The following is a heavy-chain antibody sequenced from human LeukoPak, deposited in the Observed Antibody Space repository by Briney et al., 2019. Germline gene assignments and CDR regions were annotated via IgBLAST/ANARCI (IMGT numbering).Heavy chain of an antibody. J-gene: IGHJ4*02. CDR3: AKGYNSSRSFYFDY. CDR2: IRYDGSNK. Sequence: GGSLRLSCAASGFTFSSYGMHWVRQAPGKGLEWVAFIRYDGSNKYYADSVKGRFTISRDNSKNTLYLQLNSLRAEDTAIYYCAKGYNSSRSFYFDYWGQGTLVTVSS. V-gene: IGHV3-30*02. D-gene: IGHD6-6*01. CDR1: GFTFSSYG.